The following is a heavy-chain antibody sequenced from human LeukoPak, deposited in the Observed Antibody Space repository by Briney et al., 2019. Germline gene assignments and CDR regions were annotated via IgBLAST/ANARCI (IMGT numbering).Heavy chain of an antibody. D-gene: IGHD6-13*01. Sequence: GASVKVSCEASGYTFTTYGMTWVRQAPGQGLQWMGIIAYNGNTYYAENLQGRVTMTTDSSTNTAYMELRNLRSDDTAVYYCARYSSSWYLYDYWGQGTLVTVSS. V-gene: IGHV1-18*01. CDR1: GYTFTTYG. CDR2: IIAYNGNT. J-gene: IGHJ4*02. CDR3: ARYSSSWYLYDY.